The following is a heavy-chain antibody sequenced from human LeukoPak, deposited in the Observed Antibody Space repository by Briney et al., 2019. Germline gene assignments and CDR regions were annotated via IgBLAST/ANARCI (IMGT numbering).Heavy chain of an antibody. CDR2: IGSSDSTT. CDR3: ARDPYSGSYGPYYYYYMDV. V-gene: IGHV3-48*03. Sequence: GGSLRLSCAASGFTFGIYEMNWVRQAPGKGLEWLSYIGSSDSTTHYADSVKGRFTISRDNAKNSLYLQMDSLRVEDTAVYYCARDPYSGSYGPYYYYYMDVWGEGTTVTISS. D-gene: IGHD1-26*01. CDR1: GFTFGIYE. J-gene: IGHJ6*03.